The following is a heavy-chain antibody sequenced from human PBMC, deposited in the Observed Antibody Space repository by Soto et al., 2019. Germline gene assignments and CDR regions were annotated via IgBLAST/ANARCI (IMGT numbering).Heavy chain of an antibody. J-gene: IGHJ5*02. CDR3: ARQGGYCSGGSCYRWFDP. D-gene: IGHD2-15*01. CDR1: GYSFTSYW. V-gene: IGHV5-51*01. Sequence: PGESLKISCKGSGYSFTSYWIGWVRQMPGKGLEWMGIIYPGDSDTRYSPSFQGQVTISADKSISTAYLQWSSLKASDTAMYYFARQGGYCSGGSCYRWFDPWGQGTLVTVSS. CDR2: IYPGDSDT.